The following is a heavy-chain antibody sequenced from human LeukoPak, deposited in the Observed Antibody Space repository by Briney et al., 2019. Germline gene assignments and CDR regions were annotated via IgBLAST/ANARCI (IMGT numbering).Heavy chain of an antibody. V-gene: IGHV3-23*01. CDR3: AKVYDFWSGPLNY. D-gene: IGHD3-3*01. CDR1: GFTFSSYA. J-gene: IGHJ4*02. CDR2: ISGSGGST. Sequence: PGGSLRLSCAASGFTFSSYAMSWVRQAPGMGLEWVSAISGSGGSTYYADSVKGRFTISRDNSKNTLYLQMNSLRAEDTAVYYCAKVYDFWSGPLNYWGQGTLVTVSS.